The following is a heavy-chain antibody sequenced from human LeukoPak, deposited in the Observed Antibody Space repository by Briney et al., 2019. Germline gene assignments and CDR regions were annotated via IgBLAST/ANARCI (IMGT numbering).Heavy chain of an antibody. D-gene: IGHD3-3*01. V-gene: IGHV4-34*01. CDR1: GGSFSGYY. J-gene: IGHJ5*02. CDR3: ARLHFYDFWSGYLNWFDP. CDR2: INHSAST. Sequence: SETLSLTCAVYGGSFSGYYWSWIRQPPGKGLEWIGEINHSASTNYNPSLKSRVTISVDTSKNQFSLKLSSVTAADTAVYYCARLHFYDFWSGYLNWFDPWGQGTLVTVSS.